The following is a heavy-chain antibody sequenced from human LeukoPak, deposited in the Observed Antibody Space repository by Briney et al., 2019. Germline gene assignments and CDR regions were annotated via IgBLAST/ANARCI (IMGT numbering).Heavy chain of an antibody. Sequence: GGSLRLSCAASRFTFSRYWMHWVRQAPGKGLVWVSRINSDGISTSYADSVKGRFTISRDNAKNTPYLQMNSLRAEDTAVYYCARDGNYYDSSGPADYWGQGTLVTVSS. CDR3: ARDGNYYDSSGPADY. D-gene: IGHD3-22*01. V-gene: IGHV3-74*01. J-gene: IGHJ4*02. CDR1: RFTFSRYW. CDR2: INSDGIST.